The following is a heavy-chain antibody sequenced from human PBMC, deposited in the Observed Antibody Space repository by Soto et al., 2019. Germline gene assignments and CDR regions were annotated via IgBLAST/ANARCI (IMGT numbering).Heavy chain of an antibody. CDR2: ISGSSSYT. CDR3: ARDPIPVPMYYFDY. CDR1: GFTFSNYS. Sequence: PGGSLRLSCAASGFTFSNYSMNWVRQAPGKGLEWVSSISGSSSYTYYADSVKGRFTISRDNAKNSLSLQMNSLRAEDTAVYFCARDPIPVPMYYFDYWGQGSLVTVSS. J-gene: IGHJ4*02. V-gene: IGHV3-21*01. D-gene: IGHD6-19*01.